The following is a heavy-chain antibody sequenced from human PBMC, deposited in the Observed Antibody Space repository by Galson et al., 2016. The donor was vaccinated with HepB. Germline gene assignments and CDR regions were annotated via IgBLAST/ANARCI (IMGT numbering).Heavy chain of an antibody. D-gene: IGHD3-22*01. CDR3: ATMFYYYGSGFDRVDAFDI. CDR2: IKQDGSEK. J-gene: IGHJ3*02. V-gene: IGHV3-7*01. CDR1: GFTVRSNW. Sequence: SLRLSCAASGFTVRSNWMNWVRQAPGKGLEWVADIKQDGSEKYYVDSVEGRFTVSRDNAKNSLYLQMSSLRAEDTAVYYCATMFYYYGSGFDRVDAFDIWGQGTMVTVSS.